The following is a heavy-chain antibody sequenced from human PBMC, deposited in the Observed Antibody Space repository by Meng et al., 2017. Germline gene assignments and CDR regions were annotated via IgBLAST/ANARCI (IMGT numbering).Heavy chain of an antibody. Sequence: LAESGPGLVGPSETLSLTCHVAGCSVSSVSSYWSWIRQPPGKGLEWIGYIYYSGSTNNNPSLKSRVTISVDTSKNQFSLKLSSVTAADTAVYYCARDRLAAAGIIFDYWGQGTLVTVSS. V-gene: IGHV4-61*01. CDR2: IYYSGST. CDR1: GCSVSSVSSY. D-gene: IGHD6-13*01. CDR3: ARDRLAAAGIIFDY. J-gene: IGHJ4*02.